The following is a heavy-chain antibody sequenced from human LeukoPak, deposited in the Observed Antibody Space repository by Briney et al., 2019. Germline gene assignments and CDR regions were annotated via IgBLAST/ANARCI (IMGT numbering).Heavy chain of an antibody. CDR1: GGSIGSSSYY. Sequence: SETLSLTCTVSGGSIGSSSYYWGWIRQPPGKGLEWIGSIYYSGSTYYNPSLKSRVTISVDTSKNQFSLKLSSVTAADTAVYYCASNYYDSSGLDYWGQGTLVTVSS. J-gene: IGHJ4*02. D-gene: IGHD3-22*01. V-gene: IGHV4-39*07. CDR3: ASNYYDSSGLDY. CDR2: IYYSGST.